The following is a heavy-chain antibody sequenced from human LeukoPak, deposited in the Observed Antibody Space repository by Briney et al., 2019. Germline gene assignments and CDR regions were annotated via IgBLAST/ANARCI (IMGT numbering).Heavy chain of an antibody. CDR3: ARDRRAGAATDWFDA. CDR2: ISYDGSDK. Sequence: NPGESLRLSCAASGLAFSSNAMHWVRQAPGKGLEWVAVISYDGSDKYYADSVKGRFTISRDNFKNTLYLQLNSLSAEDTAVYFCARDRRAGAATDWFDAWGQGTLVTVSS. CDR1: GLAFSSNA. J-gene: IGHJ5*02. V-gene: IGHV3-30*04. D-gene: IGHD6-13*01.